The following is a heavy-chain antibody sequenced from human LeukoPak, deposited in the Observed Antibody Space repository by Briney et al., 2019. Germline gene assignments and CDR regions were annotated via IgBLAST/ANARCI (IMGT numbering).Heavy chain of an antibody. CDR2: ISSGSSHI. V-gene: IGHV3-21*01. CDR3: ARDLGPKGYYDSSGYFDY. D-gene: IGHD3-22*01. Sequence: GGSLRLSCAASGFTFSSYSMNWVRQAPGKGLEWVSSISSGSSHIYYADSVKGRFTISRDNAKNSLYLQMNSLRAEDTAVYYCARDLGPKGYYDSSGYFDYWGQGTLVTVSS. CDR1: GFTFSSYS. J-gene: IGHJ4*02.